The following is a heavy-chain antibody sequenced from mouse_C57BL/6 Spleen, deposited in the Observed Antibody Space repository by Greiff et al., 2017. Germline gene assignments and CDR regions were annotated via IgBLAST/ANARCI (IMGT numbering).Heavy chain of an antibody. J-gene: IGHJ1*03. Sequence: QVQLQQSGAELVRPGASVTLSCKASGYKFTDYEMHWVKQTPVHGLEWIGAIDPETGGTAYNQKFKGKAILTADKSSSTAYMELRSLTSEDSAVYYCTREGDGYFCGYVDVWGTGTTGTV. CDR1: GYKFTDYE. CDR2: IDPETGGT. CDR3: TREGDGYFCGYVDV. D-gene: IGHD2-3*01. V-gene: IGHV1-15*01.